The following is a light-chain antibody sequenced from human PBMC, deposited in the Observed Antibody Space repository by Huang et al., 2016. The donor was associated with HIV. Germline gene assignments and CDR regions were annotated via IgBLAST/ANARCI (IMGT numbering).Light chain of an antibody. CDR3: MQGLQAPPT. J-gene: IGKJ2*01. V-gene: IGKV2-28*01. CDR1: QNLLHSDEHNL. CDR2: MAA. Sequence: EIVVTQSPLSLPVTPGQPASISCKSSQNLLHSDEHNLLDWYLQKPGQSPQLLLFMAANWAPGVSDRCSGSGSGTDFTLEISRVEAGDVGVYYCMQGLQAPPTFGQGTKLEI.